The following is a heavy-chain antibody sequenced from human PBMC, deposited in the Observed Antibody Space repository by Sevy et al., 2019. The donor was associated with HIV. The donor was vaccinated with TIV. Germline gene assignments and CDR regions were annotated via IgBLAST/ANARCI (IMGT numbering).Heavy chain of an antibody. CDR3: ARAMIGETGTAYYYYYGMDV. J-gene: IGHJ6*02. CDR1: GFTFSSYA. CDR2: ISYDGSNK. V-gene: IGHV3-30*04. Sequence: GGSLRLSCAASGFTFSSYAMHWVRQAPGKGLEWVAVISYDGSNKYYADSVKGRFTISRDNSKNTLYLQMNSLRAEDTAVYYCARAMIGETGTAYYYYYGMDVWGQGTTVTVS. D-gene: IGHD3-10*02.